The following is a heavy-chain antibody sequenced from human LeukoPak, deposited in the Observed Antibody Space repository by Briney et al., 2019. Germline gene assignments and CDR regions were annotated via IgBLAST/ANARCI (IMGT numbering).Heavy chain of an antibody. CDR2: ISTTGST. V-gene: IGHV4-61*02. CDR1: GGSINNPNYY. CDR3: ASHQYGSGSYYHDY. Sequence: SQTLSLTCTVSGGSINNPNYYWRWIRQPAGKGLEWIGRISTTGSTSYGPSLKSRVIISIDTSKNQFSLRLSSATAADTAVYYCASHQYGSGSYYHDYWGQGALVTVSS. J-gene: IGHJ4*02. D-gene: IGHD3-10*01.